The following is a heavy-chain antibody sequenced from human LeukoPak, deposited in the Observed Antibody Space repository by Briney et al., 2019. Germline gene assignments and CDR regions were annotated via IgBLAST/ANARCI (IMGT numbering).Heavy chain of an antibody. Sequence: SETLSLTCAVSGVSINNYSWSWIRQPPGKGLEWIGFTYHTGSTTYNPSLKSRVTISVDTSKNQFSLKLSSVTAADTAVYYCARELQSPHAFDVWGRGTMVIVSS. CDR2: TYHTGST. CDR1: GVSINNYS. V-gene: IGHV4-59*01. CDR3: ARELQSPHAFDV. D-gene: IGHD5-24*01. J-gene: IGHJ3*01.